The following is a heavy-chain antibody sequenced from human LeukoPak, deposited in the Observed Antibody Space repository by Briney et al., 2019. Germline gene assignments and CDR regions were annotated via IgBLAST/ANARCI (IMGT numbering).Heavy chain of an antibody. CDR3: ARVWHSSSWFGYYYYYGMDV. J-gene: IGHJ6*02. D-gene: IGHD6-13*01. Sequence: GGSLRLSCAASGLTVSSTYMSWVRQTPGKGLEWVSVIYSGGSTYYADSVKGRFTISRDNSKNTLYLQMNSLRAEDTAVYYCARVWHSSSWFGYYYYYGMDVWGQGTTVTVSS. V-gene: IGHV3-66*01. CDR1: GLTVSSTY. CDR2: IYSGGST.